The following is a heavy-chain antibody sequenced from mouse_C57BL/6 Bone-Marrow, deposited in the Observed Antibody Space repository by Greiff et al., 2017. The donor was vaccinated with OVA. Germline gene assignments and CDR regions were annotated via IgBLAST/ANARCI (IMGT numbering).Heavy chain of an antibody. CDR2: IWRGGST. D-gene: IGHD1-1*01. CDR3: AKNSSFYYYGSSY. Sequence: VKLVESGPGLVQPSQSLSITCTVSGFSLTSYGVHWVRQSPGKGLEWLGVIWRGGSTDYNAAFMSRLSITKDNSKSQVFFKMNSLQADDTAIYYCAKNSSFYYYGSSYWGQGTTLTVSS. J-gene: IGHJ2*01. CDR1: GFSLTSYG. V-gene: IGHV2-5*01.